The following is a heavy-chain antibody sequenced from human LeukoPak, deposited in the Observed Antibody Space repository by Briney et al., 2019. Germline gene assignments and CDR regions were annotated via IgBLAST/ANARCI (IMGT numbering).Heavy chain of an antibody. V-gene: IGHV1-8*03. CDR1: GYTFTNYD. Sequence: ASVKVSCKASGYTFTNYDINWVRQATGQGLEWLGSMNPNNGITRSAQKFRGRVTITRSTSISTAYMELSSLRSEDTAVYYCARVRSSYYYYYMDVWGKGTTVTVS. CDR2: MNPNNGIT. CDR3: ARVRSSYYYYYMDV. J-gene: IGHJ6*03.